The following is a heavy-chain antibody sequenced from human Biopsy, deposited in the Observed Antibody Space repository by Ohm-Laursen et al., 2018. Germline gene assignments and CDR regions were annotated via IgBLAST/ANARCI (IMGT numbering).Heavy chain of an antibody. CDR3: ARAGVGSDGTDSYYYGMDV. CDR1: GHTFATYH. D-gene: IGHD5-24*01. V-gene: IGHV1-46*01. Sequence: AASVTASCKASGHTFATYHIHWVRQAPGQGLEWLGVISPSGATTSFSQKFQGRITMTRDTSTGTVYMDLNSLGSEDTAVYYCARAGVGSDGTDSYYYGMDVWGPGTTVTVSS. J-gene: IGHJ6*02. CDR2: ISPSGATT.